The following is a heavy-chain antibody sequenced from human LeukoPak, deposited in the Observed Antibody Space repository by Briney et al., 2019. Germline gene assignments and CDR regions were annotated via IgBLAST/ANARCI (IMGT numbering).Heavy chain of an antibody. V-gene: IGHV3-48*01. CDR3: ARDRGRSGYYMDV. CDR1: GFTFSSYS. Sequence: PGGSLRLSCAASGFTFSSYSMDWVRQAPGKGLEWVSYISSSSGNIYYADSVKGRFTISRDNAKTSLYLQMNSLRAEDTALYYGARDRGRSGYYMDVWGKRTKVNVYS. D-gene: IGHD3-10*01. J-gene: IGHJ6*03. CDR2: ISSSSGNI.